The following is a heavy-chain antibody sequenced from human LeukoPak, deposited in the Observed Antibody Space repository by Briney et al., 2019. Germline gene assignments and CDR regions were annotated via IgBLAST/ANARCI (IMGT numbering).Heavy chain of an antibody. V-gene: IGHV4-59*08. CDR2: IYYRGNT. CDR3: ARHWTLGDYLYYFDN. CDR1: GGSINNYY. D-gene: IGHD4-17*01. Sequence: PSETLSLTCSVSGGSINNYYWSWVRQPPGKGLEWIGYIYYRGNTNYNPSLKSRVTMSVDASRKQSSLDLRSVTAADTAVYYCARHWTLGDYLYYFDNWGRGALVTVSS. J-gene: IGHJ4*02.